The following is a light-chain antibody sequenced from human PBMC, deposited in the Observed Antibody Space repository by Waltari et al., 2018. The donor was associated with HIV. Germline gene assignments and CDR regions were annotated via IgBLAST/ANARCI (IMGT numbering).Light chain of an antibody. CDR1: ALPRKY. V-gene: IGLV3-10*01. CDR2: EDN. CDR3: YSTDDSGNPLAV. J-gene: IGLJ7*01. Sequence: SYELTQPPSVSVSPGPTARITCSGDALPRKYAFWYQQKSGQAPVLVIYEDNRRPSGIPERFSGSSSGTMATLTISGAQVEDEGDYYCYSTDDSGNPLAVFGGGTQLTVL.